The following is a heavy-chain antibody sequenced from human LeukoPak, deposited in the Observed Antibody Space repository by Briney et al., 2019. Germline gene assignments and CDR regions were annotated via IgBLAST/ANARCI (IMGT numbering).Heavy chain of an antibody. CDR1: GGSFSGYY. CDR2: INHSGST. CDR3: AGLGYCSSTSCAEWLSY. D-gene: IGHD2-2*01. Sequence: SSETLSLTCAVYGGSFSGYYWSWIRQPPGKGLEWIGEINHSGSTNYNPSLKSRVTISVDTSKNQFSLKLSSVTAADTAVYYCAGLGYCSSTSCAEWLSYWGQGTLVTVSS. J-gene: IGHJ4*02. V-gene: IGHV4-34*01.